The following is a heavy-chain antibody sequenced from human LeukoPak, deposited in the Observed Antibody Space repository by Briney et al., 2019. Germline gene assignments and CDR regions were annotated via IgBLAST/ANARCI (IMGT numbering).Heavy chain of an antibody. Sequence: GSSVKVSCKASGGTFSSYAISWVRQAPGQGLEWMGRTIPILGIANYAQKFQGRVTITADKSTSTAYMELSSLRSEDTAVYYCAREEVATPDYWGQGTLVTVSS. CDR2: TIPILGIA. CDR1: GGTFSSYA. V-gene: IGHV1-69*04. J-gene: IGHJ4*02. D-gene: IGHD5-12*01. CDR3: AREEVATPDY.